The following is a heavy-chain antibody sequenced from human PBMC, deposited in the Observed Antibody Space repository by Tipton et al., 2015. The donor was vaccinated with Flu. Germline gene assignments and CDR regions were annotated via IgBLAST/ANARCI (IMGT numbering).Heavy chain of an antibody. Sequence: TLSLTCAVYGGSFSGYFWTWIRQPPGKGLEWIGEINHSGSTNDNPSLKSRVTISVDTSKNQFSLKVFSVTAADTAVYYCARRDYSNYVSDPKSWFDPWGQGILVTVSS. CDR3: ARRDYSNYVSDPKSWFDP. CDR2: INHSGST. CDR1: GGSFSGYF. V-gene: IGHV4-34*01. J-gene: IGHJ5*02. D-gene: IGHD4-11*01.